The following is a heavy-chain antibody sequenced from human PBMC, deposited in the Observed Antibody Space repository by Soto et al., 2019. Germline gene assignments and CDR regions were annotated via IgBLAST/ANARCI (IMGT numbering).Heavy chain of an antibody. Sequence: EVQLVESGGGLVKPGGSLRLSCAASGFTFSSYSMNWVRQAPGKGLEWVSSISSSSSYIYYADSVKGRFTISRDNAKNSLYLQMNSLRAEDTAVYYCARVGRDGGNYGDYWGQGTLVTVSS. CDR3: ARVGRDGGNYGDY. D-gene: IGHD4-4*01. J-gene: IGHJ4*02. CDR2: ISSSSSYI. V-gene: IGHV3-21*01. CDR1: GFTFSSYS.